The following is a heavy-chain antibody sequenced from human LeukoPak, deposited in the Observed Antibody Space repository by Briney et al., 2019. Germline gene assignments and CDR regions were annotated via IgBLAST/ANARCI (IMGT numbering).Heavy chain of an antibody. J-gene: IGHJ4*02. Sequence: ASVKVSCKVSGYTLTELSMHWVRQAPGKGLEWMGGFDPEDGETIYAQKFQGRVTMTEDTSTDTAYMELSSLRSEDTAVYYCARGQHYYDSSGPLDYWGQGTLVTVSS. CDR2: FDPEDGET. V-gene: IGHV1-24*01. D-gene: IGHD3-22*01. CDR1: GYTLTELS. CDR3: ARGQHYYDSSGPLDY.